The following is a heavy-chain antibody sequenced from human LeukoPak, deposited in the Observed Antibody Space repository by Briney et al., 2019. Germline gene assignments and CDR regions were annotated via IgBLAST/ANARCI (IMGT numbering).Heavy chain of an antibody. D-gene: IGHD5-18*01. Sequence: PGGSLRLSCAASGFTFSSYAMSWVRQAPGKGLEWVGFIRSKAYGGTTDYAASVKGRFTISRDDSKGIASLQMDSLKTEDSGVYFCTRVEYRPDIDYWGQGTLVTLSS. V-gene: IGHV3-49*04. CDR1: GFTFSSYA. J-gene: IGHJ4*02. CDR3: TRVEYRPDIDY. CDR2: IRSKAYGGTT.